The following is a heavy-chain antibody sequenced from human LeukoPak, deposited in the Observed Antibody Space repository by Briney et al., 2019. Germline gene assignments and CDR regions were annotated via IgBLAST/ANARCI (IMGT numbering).Heavy chain of an antibody. Sequence: PGGSLRLSCAASGFTFSNYAMTWVRQAPGKGLEWVSILNDSGVYTYYADSVKGRFTISRDNSNNMLYLQMNSLRAEDTAVYYCARRAGAYSHPYDYWGQGTLVTVSS. J-gene: IGHJ4*02. V-gene: IGHV3-23*01. D-gene: IGHD4/OR15-4a*01. CDR2: LNDSGVYT. CDR3: ARRAGAYSHPYDY. CDR1: GFTFSNYA.